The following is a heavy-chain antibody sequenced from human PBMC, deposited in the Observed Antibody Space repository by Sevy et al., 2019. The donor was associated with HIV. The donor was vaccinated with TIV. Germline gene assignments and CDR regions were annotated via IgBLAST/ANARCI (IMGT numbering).Heavy chain of an antibody. CDR3: AKDPGYSSGWYFSIYYYYGMDV. CDR1: GFTFSSYG. V-gene: IGHV3-30*18. J-gene: IGHJ6*02. Sequence: GGSLRLSCAASGFTFSSYGMHWVRQAPGKGLEWVGVISYDGSNKYYADSVKGRFNMSRENSKNTLYMQMDSLRAEDTAVYYCAKDPGYSSGWYFSIYYYYGMDVWGQGTTVTVSS. CDR2: ISYDGSNK. D-gene: IGHD6-19*01.